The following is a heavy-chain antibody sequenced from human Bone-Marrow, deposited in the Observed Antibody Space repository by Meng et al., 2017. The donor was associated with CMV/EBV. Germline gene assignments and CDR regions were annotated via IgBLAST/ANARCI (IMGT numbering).Heavy chain of an antibody. CDR3: ARDSYCSSTSCYNWYFDL. Sequence: ASVKVSCKASGYTFTGYYMHWVRQAPGQGLEWMGWINPNSGGTNYAQKFQDRVTMTRDTSISTAYMELSRLRSDDTAVYYCARDSYCSSTSCYNWYFDLWGRGTLVTVSS. J-gene: IGHJ2*01. CDR1: GYTFTGYY. CDR2: INPNSGGT. V-gene: IGHV1-2*02. D-gene: IGHD2-2*01.